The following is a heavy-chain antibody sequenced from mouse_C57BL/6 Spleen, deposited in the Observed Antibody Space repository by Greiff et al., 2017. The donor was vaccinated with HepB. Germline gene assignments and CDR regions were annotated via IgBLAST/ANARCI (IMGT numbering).Heavy chain of an antibody. J-gene: IGHJ3*01. Sequence: QVQLQQSGAELVKPGASVKLSCKASGYTFTSYWMHWVKQRPGRGLEWIGRIDPNSGGTKYNEKFKSKATLTVDKPSSTAYMQLSSLTSEDSAVYYCARSPHDGYYVGFAYWGQGTLVTVSA. D-gene: IGHD2-3*01. CDR1: GYTFTSYW. CDR2: IDPNSGGT. CDR3: ARSPHDGYYVGFAY. V-gene: IGHV1-72*01.